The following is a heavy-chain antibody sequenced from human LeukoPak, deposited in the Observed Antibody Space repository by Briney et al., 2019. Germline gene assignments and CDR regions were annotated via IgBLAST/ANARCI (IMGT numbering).Heavy chain of an antibody. CDR3: AKNLIAARRPYYYYGMDV. CDR1: GFTFSSYG. Sequence: PGGSLRLSCAASGFTFSSYGMHWVRQAPGKGLEWVAVISYDGSNKYYADSVKGRFTISRDNSKNTLYLQMNSLRAEETAVYYCAKNLIAARRPYYYYGMDVWGQGTTVTVSS. D-gene: IGHD6-6*01. V-gene: IGHV3-30*18. J-gene: IGHJ6*02. CDR2: ISYDGSNK.